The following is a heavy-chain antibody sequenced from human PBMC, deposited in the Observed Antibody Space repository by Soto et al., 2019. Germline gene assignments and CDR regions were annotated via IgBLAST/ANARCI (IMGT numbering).Heavy chain of an antibody. D-gene: IGHD3-10*01. CDR3: ARASGSGSYYSXADS. CDR2: IYPGDSDT. J-gene: IGHJ4*02. V-gene: IGHV5-51*01. CDR1: GYSFTNYW. Sequence: GESLKISCKGSGYSFTNYWIGWVRQMPGKGLEWMGIIYPGDSDTRYSPSFQGQVTISADKSISTAYLQWNSLKASDTAMYYCARASGSGSYYSXADSWGQGTLVTVSS.